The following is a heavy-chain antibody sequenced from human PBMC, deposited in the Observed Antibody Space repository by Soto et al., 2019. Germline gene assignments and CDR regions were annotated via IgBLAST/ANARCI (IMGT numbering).Heavy chain of an antibody. CDR1: GYTLASYD. CDR3: ATEMYYYDSSGYRPFDY. Sequence: ASVKVSCKASGYTLASYDINWVRQATGQGLEWMGGFDPKDGETIYAQKFQGRVTMTENTSTDTAYMELSSLRSEDTAVYYCATEMYYYDSSGYRPFDYWGQGTLVTVSS. V-gene: IGHV1-24*01. D-gene: IGHD3-22*01. J-gene: IGHJ4*02. CDR2: FDPKDGET.